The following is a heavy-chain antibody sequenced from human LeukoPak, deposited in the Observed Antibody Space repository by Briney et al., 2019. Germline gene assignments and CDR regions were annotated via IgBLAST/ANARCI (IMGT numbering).Heavy chain of an antibody. CDR3: AKGKDYGGNSDAFDY. J-gene: IGHJ4*02. Sequence: GGSLRLSCAASGFTFSSYAMSWVRQAPGKGLEWVLAISGSGGSTYYADSVKGRFTISRDNSKNTLYLQMNSLRAEDTALYYCAKGKDYGGNSDAFDYWGQGTLVTVSS. D-gene: IGHD4-23*01. CDR2: ISGSGGST. CDR1: GFTFSSYA. V-gene: IGHV3-23*01.